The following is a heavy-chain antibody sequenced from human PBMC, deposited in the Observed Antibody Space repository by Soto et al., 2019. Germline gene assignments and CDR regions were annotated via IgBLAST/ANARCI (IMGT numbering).Heavy chain of an antibody. CDR2: INHSGST. CDR1: GGSFSGYY. CDR3: AREWRRLWDHRNWFDH. Sequence: QVQLQQWGAGLLKPSETLSLTCAVYGGSFSGYYWRWIRQPPGKGLEWIGEINHSGSTNYNPSLKSRVSITVDTSKDQLSQEVSSVTAAGRAVYYCAREWRRLWDHRNWFDHWGQGTLVTVSS. D-gene: IGHD5-12*01. V-gene: IGHV4-34*01. J-gene: IGHJ5*02.